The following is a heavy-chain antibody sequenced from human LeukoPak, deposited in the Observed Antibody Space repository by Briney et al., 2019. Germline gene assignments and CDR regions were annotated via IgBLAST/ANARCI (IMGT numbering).Heavy chain of an antibody. CDR3: ASPHYYDSSGYYGFAFDI. Sequence: SETLSLTCSVSDDSITMYYWTWIRQPPGKGLEWIGSIYYSGSTYYNPSLKSRVTISVDTSKNQFSLKLSSVTAADTAVYYCASPHYYDSSGYYGFAFDIWGQGTMVTVSS. J-gene: IGHJ3*02. CDR2: IYYSGST. CDR1: DDSITMYY. V-gene: IGHV4-59*05. D-gene: IGHD3-22*01.